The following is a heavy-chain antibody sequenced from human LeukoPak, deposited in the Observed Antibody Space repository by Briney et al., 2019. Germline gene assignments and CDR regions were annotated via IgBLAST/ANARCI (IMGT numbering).Heavy chain of an antibody. CDR1: GFAVSSNY. Sequence: GGSQRLSCAASGFAVSSNYMSWVRRAPGKGLEWVSVIYSGGSTYYADSVKGRFTISRDNSKNTLYLQMNSLRAEDTAVYYCASRDPMVRGVRGYYYMDVWGKGTTVTISS. CDR2: IYSGGST. D-gene: IGHD3-10*01. J-gene: IGHJ6*03. CDR3: ASRDPMVRGVRGYYYMDV. V-gene: IGHV3-66*01.